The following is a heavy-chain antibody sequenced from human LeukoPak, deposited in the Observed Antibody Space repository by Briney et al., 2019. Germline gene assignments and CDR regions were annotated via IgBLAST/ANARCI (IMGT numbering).Heavy chain of an antibody. D-gene: IGHD3-22*01. CDR1: GFAFSSYG. CDR3: ARDGRNYYDSSGYSGHDY. CDR2: IWYDGSNK. Sequence: PGGSLRLSCAASGFAFSSYGMHWVRQAPGKGLEWMAVIWYDGSNKYYADSVKGRFTISRDNSKNTLYLQMNSLRAEDTAVYYCARDGRNYYDSSGYSGHDYWGQGTLVTVSS. V-gene: IGHV3-33*01. J-gene: IGHJ4*02.